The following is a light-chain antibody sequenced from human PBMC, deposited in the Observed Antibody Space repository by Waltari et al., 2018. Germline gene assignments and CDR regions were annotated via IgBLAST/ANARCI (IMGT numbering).Light chain of an antibody. Sequence: EIVMTQSPVTLSVSPGQTATLSCRSSQSVIINLAWYQQKPGQAPTLLIYAASTRATGVPARFSGGGSGTEFTLTISSLQSEDFAVYYCQHYNNWPPGTTFGQGTKLEIK. CDR1: QSVIIN. V-gene: IGKV3-15*01. CDR2: AAS. CDR3: QHYNNWPPGTT. J-gene: IGKJ1*01.